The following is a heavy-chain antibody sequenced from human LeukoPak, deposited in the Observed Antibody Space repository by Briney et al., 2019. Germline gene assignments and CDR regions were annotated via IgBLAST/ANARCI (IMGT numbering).Heavy chain of an antibody. J-gene: IGHJ5*02. CDR2: LFYDGRT. V-gene: IGHV4-59*12. CDR1: GFTFSSYA. Sequence: GSLRLSCAASGFTFSSYAMSWVRQAPGKGLEWIGNLFYDGRTYNNPSLKSRVTISLDTSKNQFSLKLTSVTAADTAVYYCARRGAPRPAGNYFDPWGQGALVTVSS. D-gene: IGHD3-10*01. CDR3: ARRGAPRPAGNYFDP.